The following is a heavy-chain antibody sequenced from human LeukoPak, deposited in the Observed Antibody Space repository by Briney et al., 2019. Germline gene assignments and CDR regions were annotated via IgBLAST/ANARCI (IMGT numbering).Heavy chain of an antibody. CDR2: INHSGST. D-gene: IGHD2-15*01. CDR1: GGSFSGYY. V-gene: IGHV4-34*01. Sequence: SETLSLTCAGSGGSFSGYYWSWIRQPPGKGLEWIGEINHSGSTNYNPSLKSRVTISVDTSKNQFSLKLSSVTAADTAVYYCARASASSYFPFDYWGQGTLVTVSS. J-gene: IGHJ4*02. CDR3: ARASASSYFPFDY.